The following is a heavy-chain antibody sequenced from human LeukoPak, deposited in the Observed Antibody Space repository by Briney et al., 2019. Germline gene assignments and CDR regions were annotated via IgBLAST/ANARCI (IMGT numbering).Heavy chain of an antibody. CDR1: GYTFTGYY. D-gene: IGHD5-24*01. J-gene: IGHJ3*02. CDR3: ARERDGRQGGGAFDI. Sequence: ASVKVSCKASGYTFTGYYMHWVRQATGQGLEWMGWINPNSGSTNYAQKFHGRVTMTKNTSISTAYMELSRLRSDDTAVYYCARERDGRQGGGAFDIWGQGTMVTVSS. CDR2: INPNSGST. V-gene: IGHV1-2*02.